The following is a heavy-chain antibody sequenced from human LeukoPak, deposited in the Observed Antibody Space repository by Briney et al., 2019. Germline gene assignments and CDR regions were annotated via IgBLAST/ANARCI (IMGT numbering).Heavy chain of an antibody. V-gene: IGHV1-3*01. CDR2: INVANGDT. CDR3: ASKPRGESRPFDY. Sequence: ASVKVSCKASGYTFTAQAVHWVRQAPGQRLEWMGWINVANGDTGYSQKFQDRVTITRDTSASTGYMEMSSLISEDTAVYYCASKPRGESRPFDYWGQGTLVTVSS. CDR1: GYTFTAQA. J-gene: IGHJ4*02. D-gene: IGHD3-16*01.